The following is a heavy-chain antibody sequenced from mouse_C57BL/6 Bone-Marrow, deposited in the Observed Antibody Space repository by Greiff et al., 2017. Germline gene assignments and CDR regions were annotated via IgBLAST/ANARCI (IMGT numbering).Heavy chain of an antibody. V-gene: IGHV1-81*01. CDR1: GYTFTSYG. CDR2: IYPRSGNT. Sequence: VQVVESGAELARPGASVKLSCKASGYTFTSYGISWVKQRTGQGLEWIGEIYPRSGNTYYNEKFKGKATLTADKSSSTAYMELRSLTSEDSAVYFCAGKLTPYWGQGTLVTVSA. CDR3: AGKLTPY. J-gene: IGHJ3*01.